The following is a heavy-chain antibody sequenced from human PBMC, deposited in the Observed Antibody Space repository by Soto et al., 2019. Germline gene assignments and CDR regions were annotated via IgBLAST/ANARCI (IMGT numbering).Heavy chain of an antibody. CDR1: GFTFTSSA. J-gene: IGHJ6*02. V-gene: IGHV1-58*01. CDR2: IVVGSGNT. D-gene: IGHD3-3*01. CDR3: AAPRPRAYFDFWSGYYFHAFDI. Sequence: SVKVSCKASGFTFTSSAVQWVRQARGQRLEWIGWIVVGSGNTNYAQKFQERVTITRDMSTSTAYMELSSLRSEDTAVYYCAAPRPRAYFDFWSGYYFHAFDIRAQRTTVTGSS.